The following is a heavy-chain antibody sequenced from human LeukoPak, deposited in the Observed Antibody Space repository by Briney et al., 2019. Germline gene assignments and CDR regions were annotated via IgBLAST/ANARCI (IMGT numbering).Heavy chain of an antibody. D-gene: IGHD3-10*01. Sequence: SQTLSLTCTVSGASISSGSHDWSWIRQPAGKGLEWIGRIYTSGSTNYNPSLKSRVSISVDMSKNQFSLKLSSVTAADTAVYYCARDKGGFLYFGEYDPWGQGTLVTVSS. CDR2: IYTSGST. J-gene: IGHJ5*02. CDR1: GASISSGSHD. CDR3: ARDKGGFLYFGEYDP. V-gene: IGHV4-61*02.